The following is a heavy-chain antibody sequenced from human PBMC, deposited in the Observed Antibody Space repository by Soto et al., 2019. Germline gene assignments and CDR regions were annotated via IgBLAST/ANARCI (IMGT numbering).Heavy chain of an antibody. CDR2: ISANGQGI. CDR3: AKDRNYPRDYFHY. CDR1: GFTFSSYA. V-gene: IGHV3-23*01. Sequence: EVQLLESGGGLVQPGGSLRLSCAASGFTFSSYALSWVRQAPGKGLEWVSAISANGQGIYYADSVRGRFTISRDNSKNTIFLHMDSLRAEDTAVYYCAKDRNYPRDYFHYWGQGTLVTVS. D-gene: IGHD1-7*01. J-gene: IGHJ4*02.